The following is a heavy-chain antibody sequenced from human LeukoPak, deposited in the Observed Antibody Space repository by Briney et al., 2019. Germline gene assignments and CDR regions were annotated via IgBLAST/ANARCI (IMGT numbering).Heavy chain of an antibody. CDR2: VSDTGDT. Sequence: SETLSLTCTVSGVSINGNYWTWIRQLPGKGLEWIGFVSDTGDTDYNPSLKRRLTISADTSKSQLSLSLSSVTAADTALYYCARVFRGVVTSNWFDPWGQGTLVTVSS. CDR1: GVSINGNY. J-gene: IGHJ5*02. CDR3: ARVFRGVVTSNWFDP. V-gene: IGHV4-59*01. D-gene: IGHD3-3*01.